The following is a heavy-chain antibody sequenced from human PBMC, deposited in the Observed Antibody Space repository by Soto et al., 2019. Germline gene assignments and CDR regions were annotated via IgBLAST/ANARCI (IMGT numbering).Heavy chain of an antibody. D-gene: IGHD1-1*01. J-gene: IGHJ6*02. CDR2: IIPIFGTA. V-gene: IGHV1-69*01. Sequence: QVQLVQSGAEVKKPGSSVKVSCKASGGTFSSYAISWVRQAPGQGLEWMGGIIPIFGTANYAQKFQGRVTITADESTSTVYMGLSSLGSEDTAVYYCAGGYTSENHYYYYGMDVWGQGTTVTVSS. CDR1: GGTFSSYA. CDR3: AGGYTSENHYYYYGMDV.